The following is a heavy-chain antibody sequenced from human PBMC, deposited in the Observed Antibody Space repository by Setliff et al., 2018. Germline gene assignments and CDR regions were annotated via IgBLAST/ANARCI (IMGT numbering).Heavy chain of an antibody. CDR3: AGTPARGTTWLSPFDY. V-gene: IGHV4-61*02. Sequence: SETLSLTCTVSGGSVGSGNFYWSWIRQTAGKGLEWIGLIQSSGNTNYNPSLQGRVTISIDTSKNQFSLKMTSVTAADTALYYCAGTPARGTTWLSPFDYWGQGTLVTVSS. D-gene: IGHD5-12*01. J-gene: IGHJ4*02. CDR2: IQSSGNT. CDR1: GGSVGSGNFY.